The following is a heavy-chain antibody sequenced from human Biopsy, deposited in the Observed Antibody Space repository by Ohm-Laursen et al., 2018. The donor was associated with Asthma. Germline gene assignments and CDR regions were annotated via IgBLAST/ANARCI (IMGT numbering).Heavy chain of an antibody. Sequence: SLRLSCSASGFVFSAHGMHWARQAPGKGLEWVAVITFDGSTQHYGDSVKGRFTISRDNSKNMLFLQMNSLRAEDTAVYYCLRDTLGYYFDIWGQGTQVTVSS. CDR2: ITFDGSTQ. V-gene: IGHV3-30*19. J-gene: IGHJ4*02. CDR3: LRDTLGYYFDI. CDR1: GFVFSAHG. D-gene: IGHD6-13*01.